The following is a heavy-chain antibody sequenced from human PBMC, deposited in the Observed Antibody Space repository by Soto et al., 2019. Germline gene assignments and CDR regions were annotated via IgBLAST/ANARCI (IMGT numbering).Heavy chain of an antibody. V-gene: IGHV4-39*01. J-gene: IGHJ4*02. D-gene: IGHD6-6*01. Sequence: SDTLSLTCAVHGGSFSGYYWDWIRQPPGRGPEWIGSIYYSGNTYYKPSLKSRVSISIDTSRNQFSLKLTSVTAADTGVYYCASSSPFHYWGPGILVTVSS. CDR2: IYYSGNT. CDR3: ASSSPFHY. CDR1: GGSFSGYY.